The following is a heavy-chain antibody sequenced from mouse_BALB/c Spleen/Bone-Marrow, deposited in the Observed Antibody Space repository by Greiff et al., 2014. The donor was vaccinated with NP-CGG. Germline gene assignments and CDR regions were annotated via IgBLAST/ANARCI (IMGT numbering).Heavy chain of an antibody. Sequence: QVQLQQSGAELVRPGSSVKISCKASGYAFSRYWMNWVKQRPGQGLEWIGQIYPGDGDTNYNGKFKGKATLTADKSSSTAYMQLSSLTSEDSAVYCCARVRNWADYWGQGTTLTVSS. CDR3: ARVRNWADY. CDR2: IYPGDGDT. J-gene: IGHJ2*01. D-gene: IGHD4-1*01. V-gene: IGHV1-80*01. CDR1: GYAFSRYW.